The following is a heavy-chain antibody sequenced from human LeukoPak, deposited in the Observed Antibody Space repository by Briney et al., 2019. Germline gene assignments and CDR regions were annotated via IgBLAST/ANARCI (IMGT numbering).Heavy chain of an antibody. D-gene: IGHD4-11*01. J-gene: IGHJ6*03. CDR1: GGSFSGYY. Sequence: PSETLSLTCAAYGGSFSGYYWSWIRQPPGKGLEWIGEINHSGSTNYNPSLKSRVTISVDTSKNQFSLKLSSVTAADTAVYYCARMPLTRGPLRGCYYYYYMDVWGKGTTVTVSS. CDR3: ARMPLTRGPLRGCYYYYYMDV. CDR2: INHSGST. V-gene: IGHV4-34*01.